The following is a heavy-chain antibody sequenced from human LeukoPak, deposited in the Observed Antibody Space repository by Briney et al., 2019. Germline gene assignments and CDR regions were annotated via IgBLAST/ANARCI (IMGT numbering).Heavy chain of an antibody. CDR1: GYTFTGYY. D-gene: IGHD2-15*01. CDR3: AASIMVVAAMDAFDI. Sequence: ASVKVSCKASGYTFTGYYIHWVRQAPGQGPEWMGRINPNSGGTNYAQNFQGRVTMTRDTSINTAYVELGRLRSDDTAVYYCAASIMVVAAMDAFDIWGQGTRVTVSS. J-gene: IGHJ3*02. CDR2: INPNSGGT. V-gene: IGHV1-2*06.